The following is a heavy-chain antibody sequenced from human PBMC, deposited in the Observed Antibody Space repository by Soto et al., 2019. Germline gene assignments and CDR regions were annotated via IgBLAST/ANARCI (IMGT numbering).Heavy chain of an antibody. J-gene: IGHJ1*01. D-gene: IGHD6-13*01. CDR2: ISSSSSTI. CDR3: ASFGGIAAAGGNFQH. Sequence: EVQLVESGGGLVQPGGSLRLSCAASGFTFSSYSMNWVRQAPGKGLEWVSYISSSSSTIYYADSVKGRFTISRDNAKNSLYLQMHSLRAEDTAVYYCASFGGIAAAGGNFQHWGQGTLVTVSS. CDR1: GFTFSSYS. V-gene: IGHV3-48*01.